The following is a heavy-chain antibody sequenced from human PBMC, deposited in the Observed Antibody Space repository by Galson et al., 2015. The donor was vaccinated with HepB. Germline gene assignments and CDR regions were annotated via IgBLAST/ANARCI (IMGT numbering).Heavy chain of an antibody. CDR3: AKDGIMVANNPYHFHY. D-gene: IGHD2-15*01. V-gene: IGHV3-23*01. Sequence: SLRLSCAASGFSFTRYAMTWVRQAPGKGLEWVSSITSSGGHSYYPDSVKGRFTVSRDNSKNTLLLQLNRLRAEDTAMYFCAKDGIMVANNPYHFHYWGQGTLVTVSS. CDR1: GFSFTRYA. J-gene: IGHJ4*02. CDR2: ITSSGGHS.